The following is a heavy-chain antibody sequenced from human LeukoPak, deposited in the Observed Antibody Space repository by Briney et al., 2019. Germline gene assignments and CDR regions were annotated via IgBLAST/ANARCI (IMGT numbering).Heavy chain of an antibody. V-gene: IGHV4-34*01. CDR3: ARARSAIRPGWYFDL. Sequence: SETLSLTCAVYGGSFSGYYWSWIRQPPGKGLEWIGEINHSGSTNYNPSLKSRVTISVDTSKNQSSLKLSSVTAADTAVYYCARARSAIRPGWYFDLWGRGTLVTVSS. CDR1: GGSFSGYY. J-gene: IGHJ2*01. CDR2: INHSGST.